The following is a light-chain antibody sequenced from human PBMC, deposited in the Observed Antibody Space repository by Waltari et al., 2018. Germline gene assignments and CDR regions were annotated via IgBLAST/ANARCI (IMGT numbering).Light chain of an antibody. J-gene: IGKJ2*01. Sequence: IVMTQSPDSLAGSLGERATISCRSNQSLFYDSNNRNYLAWYQQKPGQPPRPLIYWAYMRQSGVPDRFTGSGSGTDFTLTITSLQAEDVAVYYCQQYFSTPYTFGQGTKLEIK. CDR1: QSLFYDSNNRNY. CDR2: WAY. CDR3: QQYFSTPYT. V-gene: IGKV4-1*01.